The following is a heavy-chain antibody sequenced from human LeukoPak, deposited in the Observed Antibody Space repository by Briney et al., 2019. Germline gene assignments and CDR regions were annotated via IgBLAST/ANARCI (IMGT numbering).Heavy chain of an antibody. Sequence: SETLSLTCAVSGYSLSSGYYWGWIRQPPGKGLEWIGSIDHGGSTYYTQSLKSRVTISVDTSKNTFSLQLSTVAAANTAVYYCARRGSGWEVDYFDYWGQGTLVTVSS. J-gene: IGHJ4*02. CDR3: ARRGSGWEVDYFDY. CDR1: GYSLSSGYY. D-gene: IGHD6-19*01. CDR2: IDHGGST. V-gene: IGHV4-38-2*01.